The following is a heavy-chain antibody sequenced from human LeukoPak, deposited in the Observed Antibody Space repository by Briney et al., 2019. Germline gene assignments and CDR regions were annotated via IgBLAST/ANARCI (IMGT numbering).Heavy chain of an antibody. J-gene: IGHJ4*02. CDR2: IYYSGST. Sequence: SETLSLTCTVSGGSISSGGYYWSWIRQHPGKGPEWIGYIYYSGSTYYNPSLKSRVTISVDTSKNQFSLKLSSVTAADTAVYYCARGGTYYYDSSGEAYFDYWGQGTLVTVSS. D-gene: IGHD3-22*01. V-gene: IGHV4-31*03. CDR3: ARGGTYYYDSSGEAYFDY. CDR1: GGSISSGGYY.